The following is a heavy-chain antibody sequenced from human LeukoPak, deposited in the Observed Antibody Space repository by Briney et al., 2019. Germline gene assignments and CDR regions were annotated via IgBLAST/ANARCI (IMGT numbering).Heavy chain of an antibody. CDR2: MYDSGTT. CDR3: ARDRDYYGSGSYYDI. Sequence: SETLSLTCTVSGDLISIYYWSWLRQPPGKGLEWIGYMYDSGTTIYNPSLKSRVTISVDTSRIQFSLKLSSVTAADTAVYYCARDRDYYGSGSYYDIWGQGTMVTVSS. J-gene: IGHJ3*02. D-gene: IGHD3-10*01. V-gene: IGHV4-59*01. CDR1: GDLISIYY.